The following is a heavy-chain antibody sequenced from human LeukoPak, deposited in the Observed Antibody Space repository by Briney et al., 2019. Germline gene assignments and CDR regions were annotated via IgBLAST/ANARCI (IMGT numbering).Heavy chain of an antibody. V-gene: IGHV4-30-4*08. CDR1: GGSISSGDDY. Sequence: SETLSLTCTVSGGSISSGDDYWSWIRQPPGKGLEWIGYIYYSGSTYYNPSLKSRVTISVDTSKNQFSLKLSSVTAADTAVYYCAGNSGSSQYYFDYWGQGTLVTVFS. CDR3: AGNSGSSQYYFDY. J-gene: IGHJ4*02. D-gene: IGHD1-26*01. CDR2: IYYSGST.